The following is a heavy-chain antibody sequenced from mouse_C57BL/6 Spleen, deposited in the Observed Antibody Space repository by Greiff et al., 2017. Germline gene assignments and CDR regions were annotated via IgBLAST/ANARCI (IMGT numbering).Heavy chain of an antibody. Sequence: QVQLQQPGTELVKPGASVKLSCKASGYTFTSYWLHWVKQRPGQGLEWIGNINPSNGGTNYNEKFKSKATLTVDKSSSTAYMQLNSLTSEDSAVDNCARTRFTAGAMDYWGQGTSVTVSS. CDR3: ARTRFTAGAMDY. CDR1: GYTFTSYW. D-gene: IGHD2-2*01. V-gene: IGHV1-53*01. CDR2: INPSNGGT. J-gene: IGHJ4*01.